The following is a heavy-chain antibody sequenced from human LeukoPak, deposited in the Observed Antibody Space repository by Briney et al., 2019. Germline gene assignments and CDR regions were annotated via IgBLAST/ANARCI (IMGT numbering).Heavy chain of an antibody. J-gene: IGHJ4*02. D-gene: IGHD3-22*01. Sequence: GGSLRLSCTASGFPFTTYTMNWVRQAPGKGLEWVSYISSRSDTIYYADSVKGRFTISRDNAKNSLYLQMNSLRAEDTALYYCAKDVRPYYYDSSGFDYWGQGTLVTVSS. CDR1: GFPFTTYT. CDR2: ISSRSDTI. CDR3: AKDVRPYYYDSSGFDY. V-gene: IGHV3-48*01.